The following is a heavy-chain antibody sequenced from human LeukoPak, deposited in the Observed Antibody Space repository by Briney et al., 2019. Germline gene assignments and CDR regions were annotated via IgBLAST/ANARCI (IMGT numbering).Heavy chain of an antibody. CDR3: ARDHVGGYCSGGSCYRAYYYYYYMDV. CDR1: GYTFTGYY. CDR2: INPNSGGT. V-gene: IGHV1-2*02. J-gene: IGHJ6*03. Sequence: ASVKVSCKASGYTFTGYYMHWVRQAPGQGLEWMGWINPNSGGTNYAQKFQGRVTMTRDTSISTAYMELSRLRSDDTAVYYCARDHVGGYCSGGSCYRAYYYYYYMDVWGKGTTVTISS. D-gene: IGHD2-15*01.